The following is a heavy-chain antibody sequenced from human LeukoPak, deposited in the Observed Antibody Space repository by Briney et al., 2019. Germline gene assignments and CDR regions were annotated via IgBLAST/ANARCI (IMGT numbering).Heavy chain of an antibody. CDR2: IIPIFGTA. V-gene: IGHV1-69*05. CDR3: ARDPPYGGNEWGDY. J-gene: IGHJ4*02. D-gene: IGHD4-23*01. Sequence: GASVKVSCKASGGTFSSYAISWVRQAPGQGLEWMGGIIPIFGTANYAQKFQGRVTITTDESTSTAYMELSSLRSEDTAVYYCARDPPYGGNEWGDYWGQGTLVTVSS. CDR1: GGTFSSYA.